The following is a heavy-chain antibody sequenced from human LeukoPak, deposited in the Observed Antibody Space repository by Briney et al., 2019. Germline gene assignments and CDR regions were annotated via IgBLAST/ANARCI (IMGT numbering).Heavy chain of an antibody. D-gene: IGHD6-13*01. V-gene: IGHV5-10-1*01. Sequence: GESLRISCKGSGYSFTSYWISWVRQMPGKGLEWVGRIDPSDSYTNYSPSFQGHVTISADKSISTAYLQWSSLKASDTAMYYCARHSQYIAAVQGFDYWGQGTLVTVSS. CDR1: GYSFTSYW. CDR3: ARHSQYIAAVQGFDY. CDR2: IDPSDSYT. J-gene: IGHJ4*02.